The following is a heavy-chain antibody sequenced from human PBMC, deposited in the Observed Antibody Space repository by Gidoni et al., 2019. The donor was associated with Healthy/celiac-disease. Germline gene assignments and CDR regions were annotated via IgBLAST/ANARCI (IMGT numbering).Heavy chain of an antibody. CDR1: GFTFSSYS. CDR3: ARDLAAAGYYFDY. V-gene: IGHV3-21*01. Sequence: EVQLVESGGGLVKPGGSLRLSCAASGFTFSSYSMNWVRQAPGKGLEWVSSISSSSSYIYYADSVKGRFTIARDNAKNSLYLQMNSLRAEDTAVYYCARDLAAAGYYFDYWGQGTLVTVSS. D-gene: IGHD6-13*01. J-gene: IGHJ4*02. CDR2: ISSSSSYI.